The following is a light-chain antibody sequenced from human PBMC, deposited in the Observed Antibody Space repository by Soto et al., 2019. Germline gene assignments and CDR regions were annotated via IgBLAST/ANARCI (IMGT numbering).Light chain of an antibody. CDR2: GAS. CDR3: QQYGSSLRT. CDR1: QSVSSSY. J-gene: IGKJ1*01. Sequence: EIVLTQSPGTLSLSPGERATLSCRASQSVSSSYLAWYQQKPGQAPRLLIYGASSRATGIPDRFSGSGSGTDFTLTISRLAPEDFAVYYCQQYGSSLRTFGQGTKVEIK. V-gene: IGKV3-20*01.